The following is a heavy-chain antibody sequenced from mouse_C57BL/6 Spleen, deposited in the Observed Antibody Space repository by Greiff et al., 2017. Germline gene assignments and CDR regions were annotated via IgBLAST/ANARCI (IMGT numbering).Heavy chain of an antibody. CDR2: INPSSGYT. D-gene: IGHD1-1*01. J-gene: IGHJ3*01. Sequence: VQLQQSGAELAKPGASVQLSCKASGYTFTSYWMHWVKQRPGQGLEWIGYINPSSGYTQYNQKFKDKATLTADKSSSTAYMQLSSLTYEDSAGYYCARSFITTVVAPAYWGQGTLVTVSA. CDR3: ARSFITTVVAPAY. V-gene: IGHV1-7*01. CDR1: GYTFTSYW.